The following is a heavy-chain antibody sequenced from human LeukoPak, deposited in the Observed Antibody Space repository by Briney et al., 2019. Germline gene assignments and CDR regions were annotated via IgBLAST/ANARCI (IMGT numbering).Heavy chain of an antibody. Sequence: GRSLRLSCAASGFTFSSYGMHWVRQAPGKGLEWVAVIRYGGSNKYYADSVKGRFTISRDNSKNTLYLQMNSLRAEDTAVYYCAKEARPSKYCSSTSCQAQLVDYWGQGTLVTVSS. CDR1: GFTFSSYG. V-gene: IGHV3-30*02. D-gene: IGHD2-2*01. J-gene: IGHJ4*02. CDR2: IRYGGSNK. CDR3: AKEARPSKYCSSTSCQAQLVDY.